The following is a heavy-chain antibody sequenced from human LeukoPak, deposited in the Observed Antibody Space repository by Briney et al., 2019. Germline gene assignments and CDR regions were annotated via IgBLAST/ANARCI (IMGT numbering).Heavy chain of an antibody. D-gene: IGHD5-24*01. CDR2: IVDSGGST. Sequence: PGGSLRLSCAASGFTFSSYAMSWVRPAPGKGLEWVSGIVDSGGSTYYADSVKGRFTTSRDNSKNTLYLQMNSLRVEDTAVYYCAKVTERSKLYYFDYWGQGTLVSVSS. CDR3: AKVTERSKLYYFDY. V-gene: IGHV3-23*01. CDR1: GFTFSSYA. J-gene: IGHJ4*02.